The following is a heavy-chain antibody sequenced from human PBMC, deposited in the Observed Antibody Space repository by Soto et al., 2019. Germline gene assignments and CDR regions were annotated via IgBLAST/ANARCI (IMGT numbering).Heavy chain of an antibody. CDR2: ISYDDGTNK. CDR1: GFTFSSFT. CDR3: ARSIAVAGTPEFDY. D-gene: IGHD6-19*01. V-gene: IGHV3-30-3*01. Sequence: GSLRLSCAASGFTFSSFTMHWVRQAPGKGLEWVAVISYDDGTNKDYADSVKGRFTISRDNPKNTLYLQMNSLRAEDTAVYYCARSIAVAGTPEFDYWGQGTLVTVSS. J-gene: IGHJ4*02.